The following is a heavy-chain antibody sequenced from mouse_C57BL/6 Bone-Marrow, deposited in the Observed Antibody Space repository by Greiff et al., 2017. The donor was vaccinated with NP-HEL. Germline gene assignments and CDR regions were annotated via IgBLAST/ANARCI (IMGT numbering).Heavy chain of an antibody. CDR2: IYPGSGST. V-gene: IGHV1-55*01. J-gene: IGHJ4*01. CDR1: GYTFTSYW. Sequence: VKLQQPGAELVKPGASVKMSCKASGYTFTSYWITWVKQRPGQGLEWIGDIYPGSGSTNYNEKFKSKATLTVDTSSSTAYMQLSSLTSEDSAVYYCAKQDSPYAMDYWGQGTSVTVSS. CDR3: AKQDSPYAMDY.